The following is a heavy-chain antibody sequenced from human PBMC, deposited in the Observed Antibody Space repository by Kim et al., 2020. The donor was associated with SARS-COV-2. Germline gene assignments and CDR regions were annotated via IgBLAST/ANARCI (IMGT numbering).Heavy chain of an antibody. CDR1: GFTFSSYG. J-gene: IGHJ3*02. V-gene: IGHV3-33*01. Sequence: GGSLRLSCAASGFTFSSYGMHWVRQAPGKGLEWVAVIWYDGSTKYYADSVKGRFTISRDNSKNTLYLQMNSLRAEDTGVYYCARDGSGCWYWNAFDIWGRGPMLTVSS. D-gene: IGHD6-13*01. CDR3: ARDGSGCWYWNAFDI. CDR2: IWYDGSTK.